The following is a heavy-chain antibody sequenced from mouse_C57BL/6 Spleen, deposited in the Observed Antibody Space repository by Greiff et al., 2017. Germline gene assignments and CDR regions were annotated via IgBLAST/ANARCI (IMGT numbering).Heavy chain of an antibody. Sequence: VQLQQSGPERVKPGASVKISCKASGYTFTDYYMNWVKQSHGKSLEWIGDINPNNGGTSYNQKFKGKATLTVDKSSSTSYMELRSLTSEDSAVSYWARTAQATRFAYWGQGTLGTVAA. D-gene: IGHD3-2*02. CDR1: GYTFTDYY. CDR2: INPNNGGT. J-gene: IGHJ3*01. V-gene: IGHV1-26*01. CDR3: ARTAQATRFAY.